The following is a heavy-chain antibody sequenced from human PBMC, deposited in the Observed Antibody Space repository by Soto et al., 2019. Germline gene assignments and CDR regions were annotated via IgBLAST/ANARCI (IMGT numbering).Heavy chain of an antibody. V-gene: IGHV3-23*01. CDR3: AKDLDSYGYDYFDY. CDR2: ISGSGGST. J-gene: IGHJ4*02. Sequence: GGSLRLSCGAAGFTFSSYGRSWVRQAPGKGLEWVSAISGSGGSTYYADSVKGRFTISRDNSKNTLYLQMNSLRAEDTAVYYCAKDLDSYGYDYFDYWGQRTLVTVSS. D-gene: IGHD5-18*01. CDR1: GFTFSSYG.